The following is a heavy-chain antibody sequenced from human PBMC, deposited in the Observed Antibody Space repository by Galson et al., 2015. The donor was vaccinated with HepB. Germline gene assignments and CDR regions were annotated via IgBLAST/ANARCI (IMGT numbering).Heavy chain of an antibody. J-gene: IGHJ4*02. CDR2: ISGNAAST. CDR1: GFAFSIYT. CDR3: AKKGGDGYNYNY. V-gene: IGHV3-23*01. D-gene: IGHD5-24*01. Sequence: SLRLSCAASGFAFSIYTMSWVRQAPGKGLEWVSGISGNAASTYYADSVKGRFTISRDNSKNTLYLQMNSLRADDTAVYYCAKKGGDGYNYNYWGQGTLVTVSS.